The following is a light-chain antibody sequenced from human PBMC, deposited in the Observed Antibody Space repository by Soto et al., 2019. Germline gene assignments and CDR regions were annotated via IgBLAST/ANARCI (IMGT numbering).Light chain of an antibody. Sequence: QSVLTQPPSASGTPVLRVTISCSGSSSNIGSNFVYWYQHLPGTAPKLLIYGTHQRPSGVPDRFSASKSGASASLAISGLRSEDEADYYCVSWDGSLNSLLFGGGTKVTVL. V-gene: IGLV1-47*01. CDR2: GTH. CDR3: VSWDGSLNSLL. CDR1: SSNIGSNF. J-gene: IGLJ3*02.